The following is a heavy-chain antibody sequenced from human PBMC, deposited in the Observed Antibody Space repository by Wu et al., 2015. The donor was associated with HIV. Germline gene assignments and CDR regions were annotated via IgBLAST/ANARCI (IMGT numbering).Heavy chain of an antibody. CDR3: ARDFCSSTSCPDY. CDR2: INPNSGGT. V-gene: IGHV1-2*02. J-gene: IGHJ4*02. CDR1: GYTFTGYY. D-gene: IGHD2-2*01. Sequence: QVQLVQSGTEVRKPGASVKVSCKASGYTFTGYYMHWVRQAPGQGLEWMGWINPNSGGTNYAQKFQGRVTMTRDTSISTAYMELSRLRSDDTAVYYCARDFCSSTSCPDYWGQGTLVTVSS.